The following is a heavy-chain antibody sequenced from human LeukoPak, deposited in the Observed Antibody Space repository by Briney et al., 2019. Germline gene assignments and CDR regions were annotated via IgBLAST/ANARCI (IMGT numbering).Heavy chain of an antibody. V-gene: IGHV3-66*02. CDR1: GFTVSSNY. D-gene: IGHD2-2*01. CDR2: IYSGGST. CDR3: ARVLRYCSSTSCYGWFDP. J-gene: IGHJ5*02. Sequence: GGSLRLSCAASGFTVSSNYMSWVRQAPGKGLEWGSVIYSGGSTYYADSVKGRFTISRDNSKNTLYLQMNSLRAEDTAVYYCARVLRYCSSTSCYGWFDPWGQGILVTVSS.